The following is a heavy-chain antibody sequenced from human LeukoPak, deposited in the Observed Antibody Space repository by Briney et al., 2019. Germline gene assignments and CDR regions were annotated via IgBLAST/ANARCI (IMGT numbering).Heavy chain of an antibody. CDR3: ARQGSSSWYGGYFDY. CDR2: IYASGST. CDR1: GDSISSHY. D-gene: IGHD6-13*01. V-gene: IGHV4-4*07. Sequence: PSETLSLTCSVSGDSISSHYWSWIRQPAGKGLEWIGRIYASGSTNYNPSLKSRVTISVDTSKNQFSLKLSSVTAADTAVYYCARQGSSSWYGGYFDYWGQGTLVTVSS. J-gene: IGHJ4*02.